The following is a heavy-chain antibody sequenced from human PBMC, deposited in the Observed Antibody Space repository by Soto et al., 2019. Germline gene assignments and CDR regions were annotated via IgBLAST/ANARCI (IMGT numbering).Heavy chain of an antibody. V-gene: IGHV3-7*05. CDR3: VRDSYTNTRHWPHNDY. D-gene: IGHD2-2*02. Sequence: EVQLVQSGGGLVQPGGSLRLSCAASGFTFTNYWMTWVRQAPGKGLEWVANIKQDGSAKHYVDSVKGRFTISRDNAENSLYLQMNSLRVEDTAVYYCVRDSYTNTRHWPHNDYWGQGTLVTVSS. CDR1: GFTFTNYW. J-gene: IGHJ4*02. CDR2: IKQDGSAK.